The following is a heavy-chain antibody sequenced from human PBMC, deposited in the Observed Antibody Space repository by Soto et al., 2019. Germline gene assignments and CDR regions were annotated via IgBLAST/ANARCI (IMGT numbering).Heavy chain of an antibody. D-gene: IGHD3-22*01. CDR1: GFTFSNYG. CDR2: IWYDGSKK. J-gene: IGHJ5*02. V-gene: IGHV3-33*01. Sequence: QVQLVESGGGVVQPGRSLTVSCAASGFTFSNYGMHWVRQAPDKGLEWVAVIWYDGSKKYYADSVKGRVTISRDDSKKLLYLELNSLRVDDTAVYYCVREDSLLDSTAPWGQGTLVTVSS. CDR3: VREDSLLDSTAP.